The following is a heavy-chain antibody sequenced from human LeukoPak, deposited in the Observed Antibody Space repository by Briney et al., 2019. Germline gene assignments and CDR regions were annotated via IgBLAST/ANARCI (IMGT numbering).Heavy chain of an antibody. V-gene: IGHV3-48*01. Sequence: PGGSLRLSCAASGFTFTSYWMSWVRQVPGKGLEWLSYISSTSSAIHYADSVKGRFTISRDNAKNSLYLQMNSLRAEDTAVYYCARDFDRLSGSPGGDWGQGTLVTVSS. CDR1: GFTFTSYW. J-gene: IGHJ4*02. CDR3: ARDFDRLSGSPGGD. D-gene: IGHD1-26*01. CDR2: ISSTSSAI.